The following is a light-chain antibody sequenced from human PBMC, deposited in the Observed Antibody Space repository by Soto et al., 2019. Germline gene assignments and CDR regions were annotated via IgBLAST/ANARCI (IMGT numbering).Light chain of an antibody. CDR3: QQRSIWPIT. V-gene: IGKV3D-20*02. J-gene: IGKJ5*01. CDR1: QSVTNSY. Sequence: EIVLTQSPGTLSLSPGERATLSCRASQSVTNSYLAWFQQTPGQAPRLLIYDASSRPTDIPARFSGSGSGTDFTLTISSLEPEDFALYYCQQRSIWPITFGQGTRLEIK. CDR2: DAS.